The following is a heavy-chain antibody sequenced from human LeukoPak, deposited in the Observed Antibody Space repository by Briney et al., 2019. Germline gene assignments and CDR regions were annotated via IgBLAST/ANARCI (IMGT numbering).Heavy chain of an antibody. CDR1: GGTFSSYA. J-gene: IGHJ4*02. CDR2: IIPIFGTA. V-gene: IGHV1-69*05. D-gene: IGHD2-2*01. Sequence: ASVKVSCKASGGTFSSYAISWVRQAPGQGLEWMGGIIPIFGTANYAQKFQGRVTITTDESTSTAYMELSSLRSEDTAVYYCARGLGYCSSTSCNSPFDYWGQGTLVTVSS. CDR3: ARGLGYCSSTSCNSPFDY.